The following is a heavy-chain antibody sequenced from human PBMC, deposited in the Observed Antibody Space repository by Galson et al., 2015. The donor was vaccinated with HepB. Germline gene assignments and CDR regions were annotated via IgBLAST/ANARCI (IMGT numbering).Heavy chain of an antibody. V-gene: IGHV3-21*01. J-gene: IGHJ4*02. CDR3: ARYVGFGDQNDYFDY. CDR1: GFTFSSYS. D-gene: IGHD3-10*01. CDR2: ISSSSSYI. Sequence: SLRLSCAASGFTFSSYSMNWVRQAPGKGLEWVSSISSSSSYIYYADSVKGRFTISRDNAKNSLYLQMNSLRAEDTAEYYCARYVGFGDQNDYFDYWGQGTLVTVSS.